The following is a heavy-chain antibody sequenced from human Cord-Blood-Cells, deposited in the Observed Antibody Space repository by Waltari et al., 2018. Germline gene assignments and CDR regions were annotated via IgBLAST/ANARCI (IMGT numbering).Heavy chain of an antibody. CDR2: IYPGDSDT. J-gene: IGHJ3*02. Sequence: EYMGIIYPGDSDTRYSPSFQGQVTISADKSISTAYLQWSSLKASDTAMYYCARSQSSIADRDACDIWGQGTMVNVSS. D-gene: IGHD6-6*01. V-gene: IGHV5-51*01. CDR3: ARSQSSIADRDACDI.